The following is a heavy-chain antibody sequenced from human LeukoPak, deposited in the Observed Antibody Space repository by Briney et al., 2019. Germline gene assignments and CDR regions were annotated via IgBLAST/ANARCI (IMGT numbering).Heavy chain of an antibody. V-gene: IGHV3-11*01. Sequence: GGSLRLSCAASGFTFSRYAMSWVRQAPGKGLEWVSYISSSGSTIYYADSVKGRFTISRDNAKNSLYLQMNSLRAEDTAVYYCARADYYYGMDVWGQGTTVTVSS. CDR1: GFTFSRYA. CDR3: ARADYYYGMDV. J-gene: IGHJ6*02. CDR2: ISSSGSTI.